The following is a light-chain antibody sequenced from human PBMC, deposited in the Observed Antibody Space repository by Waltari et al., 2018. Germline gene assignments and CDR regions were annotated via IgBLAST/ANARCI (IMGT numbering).Light chain of an antibody. CDR2: EDD. J-gene: IGLJ2*01. CDR3: QSFDNNNDVI. Sequence: NIMLTQPLSVSESPGKTVTISCTGSSCRTARNYVQCNQHRPGSASTIVIYEDDRSPSGVPDRFSGSIDSSSNSASLTISGLQTEDEADYYCQSFDNNNDVIFGGGTKLTVL. V-gene: IGLV6-57*02. CDR1: SCRTARNY.